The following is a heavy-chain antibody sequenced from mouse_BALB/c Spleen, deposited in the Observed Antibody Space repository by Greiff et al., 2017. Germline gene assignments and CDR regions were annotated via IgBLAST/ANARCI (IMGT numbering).Heavy chain of an antibody. D-gene: IGHD2-1*01. J-gene: IGHJ2*01. Sequence: QVQLQQPGAELVKPGASVKLSCKASGYTFTSYWMHWVKQRPGQGLEWIGEINPSNGRTNYNEKFKSKATLTVDKSSSTAYMQLSSLTSEDSAVYYCARPGAYGNYDFDYWGQGTTLTVPS. V-gene: IGHV1S81*02. CDR1: GYTFTSYW. CDR2: INPSNGRT. CDR3: ARPGAYGNYDFDY.